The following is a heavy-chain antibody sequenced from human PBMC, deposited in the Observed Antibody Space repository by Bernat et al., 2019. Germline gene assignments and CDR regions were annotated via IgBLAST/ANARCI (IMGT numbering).Heavy chain of an antibody. CDR1: GYSFTSYW. J-gene: IGHJ4*02. V-gene: IGHV5-51*01. CDR3: ARQTFSSGWYGGYDY. Sequence: EVQLVQSGAEVKKPGESLKISCKGSGYSFTSYWTGWGRQMPGKGLEWMGIIYPGDSDTRYSPSFQGQVTISADKSISTAYLQWSSLKASDTAMYYCARQTFSSGWYGGYDYWGQGTLVTVSS. CDR2: IYPGDSDT. D-gene: IGHD6-19*01.